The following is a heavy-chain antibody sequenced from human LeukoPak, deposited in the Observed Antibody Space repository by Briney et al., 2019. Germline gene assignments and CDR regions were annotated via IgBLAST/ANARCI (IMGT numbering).Heavy chain of an antibody. D-gene: IGHD7-27*01. J-gene: IGHJ3*02. Sequence: SETLSLTCAVYGGSFSGYYWSWIRQPPGKGLEWIGEINHSGSTNYNPSLKSRVIISVDTSKNQFSLKLSSVTAADTAVYYCASGDWGHDAFDIWGQGTMVTVSS. V-gene: IGHV4-34*01. CDR3: ASGDWGHDAFDI. CDR1: GGSFSGYY. CDR2: INHSGST.